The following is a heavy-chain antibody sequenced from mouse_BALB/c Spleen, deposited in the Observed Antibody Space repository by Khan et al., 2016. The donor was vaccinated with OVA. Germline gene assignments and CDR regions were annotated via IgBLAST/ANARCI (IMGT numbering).Heavy chain of an antibody. Sequence: QVQLQQSGAELMKPGASVKISCKATGYRFTDYWIEWVKQRPGHGLEWIGEILPGTDRINYNVSFRGKATFTADTSSNTAYMHLSSLTSEDSAFYYFANHYLGQGTSLTVSS. CDR1: GYRFTDYW. V-gene: IGHV1-9*01. J-gene: IGHJ2*02. CDR2: ILPGTDRI. CDR3: ANHY.